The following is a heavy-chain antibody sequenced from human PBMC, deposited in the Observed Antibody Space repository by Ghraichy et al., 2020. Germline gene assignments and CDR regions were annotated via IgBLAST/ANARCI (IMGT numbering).Heavy chain of an antibody. CDR2: IYYSGST. CDR1: GGSISSGGYS. Sequence: SETLSLTCAVSGGSISSGGYSWSWIRQPPGKGLEWIGYIYYSGSTYYNPSLKSRVTISVDTSKNQFSLKLSSVTAADTAVYYCARVGDVASTNDAFDIWGQGTMVTVSS. J-gene: IGHJ3*02. D-gene: IGHD5-24*01. CDR3: ARVGDVASTNDAFDI. V-gene: IGHV4-30-4*07.